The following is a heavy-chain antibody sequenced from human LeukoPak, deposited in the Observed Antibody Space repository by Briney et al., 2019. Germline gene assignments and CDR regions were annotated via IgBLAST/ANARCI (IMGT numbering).Heavy chain of an antibody. V-gene: IGHV3-48*03. J-gene: IGHJ4*02. Sequence: GGSLRLSCAASGFTFSSYEMNWVRQAPGKGLEWVSYISSSGSTIYYADSVKGRFTISRDSAKNSLYLQMDSLRAEDTAVYYCARGVVIFRYWGQGTLVTVSS. CDR3: ARGVVIFRY. CDR1: GFTFSSYE. CDR2: ISSSGSTI. D-gene: IGHD3-3*01.